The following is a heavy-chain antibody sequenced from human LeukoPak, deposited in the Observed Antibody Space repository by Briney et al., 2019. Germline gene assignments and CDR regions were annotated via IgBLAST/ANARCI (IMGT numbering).Heavy chain of an antibody. V-gene: IGHV3-21*01. D-gene: IGHD1/OR15-1a*01. Sequence: GGSLRLSCAASGFTFSSYSMNWVRQAPGKGLEWVSSISSSSSYIYYADSVKGRFTISRDNAKNSLYLQMNSLRAEDTAVYYCANSGWVIQTTDAFDIWGHGTMVSVSS. CDR1: GFTFSSYS. CDR3: ANSGWVIQTTDAFDI. CDR2: ISSSSSYI. J-gene: IGHJ3*02.